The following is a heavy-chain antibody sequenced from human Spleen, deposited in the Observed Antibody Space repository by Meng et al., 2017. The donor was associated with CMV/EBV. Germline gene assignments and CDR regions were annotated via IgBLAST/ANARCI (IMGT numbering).Heavy chain of an antibody. CDR3: AKHDLYQPYLQH. D-gene: IGHD2-2*01. CDR1: GFTFSSYA. V-gene: IGHV3-23*01. CDR2: ISDSGDNT. Sequence: WAASGFTFSSYAMSWVRQAPGKGLDWVSSISDSGDNTYYADSVRGRFSISRDNSKDTLYLQMNSLRAEDTAVYYCAKHDLYQPYLQHWGQGTLVTVSS. J-gene: IGHJ1*01.